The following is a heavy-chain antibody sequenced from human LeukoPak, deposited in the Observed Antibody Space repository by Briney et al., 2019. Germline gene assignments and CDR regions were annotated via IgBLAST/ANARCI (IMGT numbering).Heavy chain of an antibody. J-gene: IGHJ4*02. CDR2: IYHSGST. D-gene: IGHD5-12*01. V-gene: IGHV4-38-2*02. CDR3: AREGLRLIDY. Sequence: SETLSLTCTVSGYSISSGYYWGWIRQPPGKGLGWIGSIYHSGSTYYNPSLKSRVTISVDTSKNQFSLKLSSVTAADTAVYYCAREGLRLIDYWGQGTLVTVSS. CDR1: GYSISSGYY.